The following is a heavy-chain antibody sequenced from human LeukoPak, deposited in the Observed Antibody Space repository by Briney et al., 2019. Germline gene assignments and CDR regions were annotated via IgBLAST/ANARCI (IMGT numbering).Heavy chain of an antibody. V-gene: IGHV3-48*01. D-gene: IGHD3-22*01. Sequence: GGGLRLSCAAPGFTFPSYSITWGRPAPGEGVGWFSYISSSGSTIYYADSVKGRFTISRDNAKNSLYLQMNSLRAEDTAVYYCARDEYYDSSGYTSWGQGTLVTVSS. CDR2: ISSSGSTI. J-gene: IGHJ4*02. CDR3: ARDEYYDSSGYTS. CDR1: GFTFPSYS.